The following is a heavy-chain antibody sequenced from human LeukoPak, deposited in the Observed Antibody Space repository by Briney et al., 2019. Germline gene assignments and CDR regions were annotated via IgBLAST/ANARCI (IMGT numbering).Heavy chain of an antibody. D-gene: IGHD5-24*01. CDR3: ARSGLGTITAGPLNY. Sequence: ASVKVSCKASGYTFTNYGITWVRQAPGQGLEWMGWISGYQGSTKYAQNFQGRVTMTIDTSTSTAYMDLRSLRSDDTAIYFCARSGLGTITAGPLNYWGQGTLVAVSS. J-gene: IGHJ4*02. V-gene: IGHV1-18*01. CDR2: ISGYQGST. CDR1: GYTFTNYG.